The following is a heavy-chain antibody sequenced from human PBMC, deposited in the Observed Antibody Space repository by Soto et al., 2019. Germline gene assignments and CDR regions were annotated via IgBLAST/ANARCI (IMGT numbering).Heavy chain of an antibody. CDR3: ARDYGVPALGWFDP. V-gene: IGHV1-2*02. Sequence: QVQLVQSGAEVKKPGASVKVSCKASGYTFTGYYMHWVRQAPGQGLEWMGWINPNSGGTTYAQKFQGRVTMTRDTSISTAYMELSRLRSDDTAVYYCARDYGVPALGWFDPWGQGTLVTVSS. CDR2: INPNSGGT. D-gene: IGHD2-2*01. J-gene: IGHJ5*02. CDR1: GYTFTGYY.